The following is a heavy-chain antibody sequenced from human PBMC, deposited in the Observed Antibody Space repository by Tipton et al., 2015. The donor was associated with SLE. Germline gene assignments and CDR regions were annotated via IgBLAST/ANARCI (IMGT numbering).Heavy chain of an antibody. V-gene: IGHV4-59*08. Sequence: TLSLTCAVYGGPFSGYYWSWIRQPPGKGLEWIGYIYYSATTRYNPSLKSRVTISVDTSKTQFSLKLTSVTAADTAVYYCARTQRGNSGYDLWGQGTLVTVSS. CDR3: ARTQRGNSGYDL. J-gene: IGHJ4*02. D-gene: IGHD5-12*01. CDR2: IYYSATT. CDR1: GGPFSGYY.